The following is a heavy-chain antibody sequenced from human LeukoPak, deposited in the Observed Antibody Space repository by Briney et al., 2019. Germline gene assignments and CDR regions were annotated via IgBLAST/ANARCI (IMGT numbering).Heavy chain of an antibody. V-gene: IGHV3-30*02. CDR1: GFTFSSYG. CDR3: SKGVLGGSGYFLFGS. Sequence: PGGSLRLSCAASGFTFSSYGMHWFRQAPGKGLEWVAFIRYDGSKYYADSVKGRFTISRDNSKNTLYLQMNSLRAEDTAVYYWSKGVLGGSGYFLFGSWGRGTLVT. J-gene: IGHJ4*02. CDR2: IRYDGSK. D-gene: IGHD3-3*01.